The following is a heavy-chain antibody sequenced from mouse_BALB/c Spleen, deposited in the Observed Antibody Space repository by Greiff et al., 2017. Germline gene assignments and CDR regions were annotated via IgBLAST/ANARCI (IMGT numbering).Heavy chain of an antibody. Sequence: VKLMESGPGLVAPSQSLSITCTVSGFSLTSYGVHWVRQPPGKGLEWLGVIWAGGSTNYNSALMSRLSISKDNSKSQVFLKMNSLQTDDTAMYYCARDNYGNYEAMDYWGQGTSVTVSS. CDR1: GFSLTSYG. CDR2: IWAGGST. V-gene: IGHV2-9*02. J-gene: IGHJ4*01. D-gene: IGHD2-1*01. CDR3: ARDNYGNYEAMDY.